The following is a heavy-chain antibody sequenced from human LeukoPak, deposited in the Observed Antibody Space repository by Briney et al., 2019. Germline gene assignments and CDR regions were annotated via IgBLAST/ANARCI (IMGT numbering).Heavy chain of an antibody. Sequence: KAGESLKISCKGSGYSFTSYWISWVRQMPGKGLEWMGRIDPSDSYTNYSPSFQGHVTISADKSISTAYLQWSSLKASDTAMYYCARPASCSGGSCYSTEDYWGQGTLVTVSS. CDR2: IDPSDSYT. D-gene: IGHD2-15*01. CDR3: ARPASCSGGSCYSTEDY. CDR1: GYSFTSYW. J-gene: IGHJ4*02. V-gene: IGHV5-10-1*01.